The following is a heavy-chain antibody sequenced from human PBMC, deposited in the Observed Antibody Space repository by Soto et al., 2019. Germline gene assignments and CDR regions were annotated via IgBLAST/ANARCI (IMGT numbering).Heavy chain of an antibody. CDR1: LYTFTNYP. J-gene: IGHJ6*02. CDR2: ISAGSGNSR. D-gene: IGHD3-10*01. Sequence: APVKASCEAALYTFTNYPIHCVRQDPSHSLEWIGWISAGSGNSRRFSQSFQGRVTITKDTPASTAFLELSSLRSEDTAVYYCARVSQGSSSLLGSYYYVMAVWGQGTTVTVSS. V-gene: IGHV1-3*01. CDR3: ARVSQGSSSLLGSYYYVMAV.